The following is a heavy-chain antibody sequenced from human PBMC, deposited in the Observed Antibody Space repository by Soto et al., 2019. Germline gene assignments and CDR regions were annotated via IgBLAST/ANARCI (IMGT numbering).Heavy chain of an antibody. J-gene: IGHJ4*02. Sequence: DVQLLESGGALVRPGGSLRLSCAASGFSFNNYALSWVRQAPGKGLEWVSTFSAGGRAYYAASMQGRFTIARDSSQDTVHLQISDLRPEDTAVCYCAKESLPEHYGDTLFDYWGQGTRVTVSS. CDR1: GFSFNNYA. V-gene: IGHV3-23*01. CDR3: AKESLPEHYGDTLFDY. D-gene: IGHD4-17*01. CDR2: FSAGGRA.